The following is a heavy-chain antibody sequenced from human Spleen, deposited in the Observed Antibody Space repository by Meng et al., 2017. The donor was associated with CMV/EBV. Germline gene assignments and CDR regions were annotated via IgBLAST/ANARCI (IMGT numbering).Heavy chain of an antibody. CDR1: GGSISSGDSY. J-gene: IGHJ4*02. CDR2: IYYSGST. CDR3: ARVGPSGSYYPSFDY. D-gene: IGHD1-26*01. V-gene: IGHV4-30-4*01. Sequence: HVPRQESGPGLVKPSQTLSLTCSVSGGSISSGDSYWSWIRQPPGKGLEWIGYIYYSGSTYYNPSLRSRITISVDTSKNQFSLRLRSVTAADTAVYYCARVGPSGSYYPSFDYWGQGTLVTVSS.